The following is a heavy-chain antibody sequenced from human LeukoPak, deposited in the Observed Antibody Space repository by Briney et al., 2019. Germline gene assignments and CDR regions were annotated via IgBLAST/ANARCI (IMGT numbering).Heavy chain of an antibody. CDR2: IYYSGST. V-gene: IGHV4-38-2*02. J-gene: IGHJ3*02. Sequence: SETLSLTCTVSGYSISSGYYWGWIRQPPGKGPEWIGTIYYSGSTYYNPSLKSRVTISVDTSNDQFSLKLSSVTAADTAVYYCATYCSSTSCPHRRAFDIWGQGTMVTVSS. D-gene: IGHD2-2*01. CDR1: GYSISSGYY. CDR3: ATYCSSTSCPHRRAFDI.